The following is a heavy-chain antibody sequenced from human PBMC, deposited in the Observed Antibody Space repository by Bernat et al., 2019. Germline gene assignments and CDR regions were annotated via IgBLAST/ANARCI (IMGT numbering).Heavy chain of an antibody. J-gene: IGHJ5*02. CDR1: GFTFSSYA. CDR2: ISYDGSNK. V-gene: IGHV3-30-3*01. CDR3: ELRGSGGSACWFDT. D-gene: IGHD4-23*01. Sequence: VQLLESGESLVQPGGSLRLSCATSGFTFSSYARSWVRQAPGKGLEWVAVISYDGSNKYYAASVKGRFTISRDNSKNTLYLQINSLSADDTAVYYCELRGSGGSACWFDTCGPGTLVTVSS.